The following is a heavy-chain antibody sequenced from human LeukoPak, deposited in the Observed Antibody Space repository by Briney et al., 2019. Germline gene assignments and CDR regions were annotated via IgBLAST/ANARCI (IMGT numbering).Heavy chain of an antibody. J-gene: IGHJ3*01. CDR3: ARVGRYYDSSGYSTDAFDV. V-gene: IGHV4-59*01. D-gene: IGHD3-22*01. Sequence: SETLSLTCTVSGGSISSDHWTWIRQPPGKGLEWIEYIYYTGNTNYNPSLQSRVTISIDTSKNQFSLRLSSVTAADTAVYFCARVGRYYDSSGYSTDAFDVWGQGTMVTVSS. CDR2: IYYTGNT. CDR1: GGSISSDH.